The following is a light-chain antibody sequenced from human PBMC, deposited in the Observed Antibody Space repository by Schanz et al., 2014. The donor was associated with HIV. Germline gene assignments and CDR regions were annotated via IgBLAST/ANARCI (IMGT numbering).Light chain of an antibody. CDR1: QSVSSTY. CDR3: QQYGSSPPLT. V-gene: IGKV3-20*01. CDR2: GAS. Sequence: ETVMTQSPAALSVTPGERATLSCRTSQSVSSTYLAWYQQKPGQAPRLLTYGASSRATGIPDRFSGSGSGTDFTLTISRLEPEDFAVYYCQQYGSSPPLTFGGGTKVEIK. J-gene: IGKJ4*01.